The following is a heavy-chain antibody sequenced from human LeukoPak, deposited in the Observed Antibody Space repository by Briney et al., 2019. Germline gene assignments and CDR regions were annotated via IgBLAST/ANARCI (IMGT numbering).Heavy chain of an antibody. Sequence: GASVKVSCKASGGTFSSYAISWVRQAPGQGLEWMGGIIPIFGTANYAQKVQGRVTITADKSTSTAHMELSSLRSEDTAVYYCARSSKKYYYDSSGPNDAFDIWGQGTMVTVSS. V-gene: IGHV1-69*06. CDR2: IIPIFGTA. CDR3: ARSSKKYYYDSSGPNDAFDI. CDR1: GGTFSSYA. J-gene: IGHJ3*02. D-gene: IGHD3-22*01.